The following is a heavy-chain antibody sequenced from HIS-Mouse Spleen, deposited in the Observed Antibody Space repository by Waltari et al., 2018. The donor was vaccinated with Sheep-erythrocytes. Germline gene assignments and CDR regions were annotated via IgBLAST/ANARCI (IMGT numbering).Heavy chain of an antibody. D-gene: IGHD1-26*01. CDR3: AQTGATTPHFDY. CDR1: GGTFCSYA. CDR2: IIPILGIA. V-gene: IGHV1-69*04. J-gene: IGHJ4*02. Sequence: QVQLVQSGAEVKKPGSSVKVSCKASGGTFCSYAISWVRQAPGQGLEWMGRIIPILGIANYAQKFQGRVTITADKSTSTAYMELSSLRSEDTAVYYCAQTGATTPHFDYWGQGTLVTVSS.